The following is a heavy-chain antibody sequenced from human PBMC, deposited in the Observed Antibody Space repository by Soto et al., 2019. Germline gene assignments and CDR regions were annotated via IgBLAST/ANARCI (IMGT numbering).Heavy chain of an antibody. Sequence: EVQLLESGGGLVQPGGSLRLSCAASGFTFSNYAVTWVRQAPGKGLEWVSTISRSGGSTYYADSVKGRFTISRDNSKNMLYLQMNSLRAQDTSVYYCAKEQGSSLYEIDYLGQGTLVTVSS. V-gene: IGHV3-23*01. D-gene: IGHD6-13*01. CDR3: AKEQGSSLYEIDY. CDR2: ISRSGGST. CDR1: GFTFSNYA. J-gene: IGHJ4*02.